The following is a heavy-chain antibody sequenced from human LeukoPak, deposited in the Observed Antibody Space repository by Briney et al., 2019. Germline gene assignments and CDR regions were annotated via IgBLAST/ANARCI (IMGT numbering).Heavy chain of an antibody. CDR1: GFTFSSYS. J-gene: IGHJ4*02. CDR2: ISSSSSYV. CDR3: ARASTPTEFDY. V-gene: IGHV3-21*01. Sequence: GGSLRLSCAASGFTFSSYSMNWVRQAPGKGLEWVSSISSSSSYVYYADSVKGRFTISRDNAKNSLYLQMNSLRAEDTAVYYCARASTPTEFDYWGQGTLVTVSS.